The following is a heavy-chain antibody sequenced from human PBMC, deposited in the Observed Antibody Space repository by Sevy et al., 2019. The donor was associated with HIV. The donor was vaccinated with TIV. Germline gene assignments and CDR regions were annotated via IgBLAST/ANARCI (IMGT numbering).Heavy chain of an antibody. CDR1: GFIFSNNA. J-gene: IGHJ4*02. CDR2: VESGGST. D-gene: IGHD5-18*01. CDR3: ATGDTAMITDLDY. Sequence: GGSLRLSCGASGFIFSNNAMNWVRQAPGKGPEWVSGVESGGSTYYADSVKGRFTISRDNSKNMLFLQMSSLRAEDTAIHYCATGDTAMITDLDYWGLGTLVTVSS. V-gene: IGHV3-23*01.